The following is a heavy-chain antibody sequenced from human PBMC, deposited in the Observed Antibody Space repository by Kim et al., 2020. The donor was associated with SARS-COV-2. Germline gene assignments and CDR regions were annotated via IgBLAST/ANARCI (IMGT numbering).Heavy chain of an antibody. CDR3: ARGRRITMSGGGNWFDP. V-gene: IGHV1-2*06. CDR2: INPNSGGK. Sequence: ASVKVSCKASGYTFTGYYMHWVRQAPGQGLEWMGRINPNSGGKNYAQKFQGRVTMTRDTSISTAYMELSRLRSDDTAVYYCARGRRITMSGGGNWFDPWGQGTLVTVSS. CDR1: GYTFTGYY. J-gene: IGHJ5*02. D-gene: IGHD3-22*01.